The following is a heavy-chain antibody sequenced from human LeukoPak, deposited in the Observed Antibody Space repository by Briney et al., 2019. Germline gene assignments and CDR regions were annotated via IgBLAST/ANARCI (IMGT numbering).Heavy chain of an antibody. D-gene: IGHD3-10*01. CDR2: ISAYIGNT. CDR3: ARDTDTGNYYGPGSYYSPPGY. J-gene: IGHJ4*02. V-gene: IGHV1-18*01. Sequence: GALVRVSCKASGYTFTSYGITRVRQAHGQRVGGLGWISAYIGNTNYAQKFQGRVTMTTDTFTSTAYMELRSLRSDDTAMYHCARDTDTGNYYGPGSYYSPPGYWGQGTLVTVSS. CDR1: GYTFTSYG.